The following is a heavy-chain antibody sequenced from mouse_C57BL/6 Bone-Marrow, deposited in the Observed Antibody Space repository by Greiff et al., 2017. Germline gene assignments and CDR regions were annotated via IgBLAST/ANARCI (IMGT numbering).Heavy chain of an antibody. CDR1: GYTFTSYW. V-gene: IGHV1-61*01. J-gene: IGHJ3*01. CDR2: IYPSDSET. CDR3: ATLTPWFAY. D-gene: IGHD2-12*01. Sequence: QVQLQQPGAELVRPGSSVRLSCKASGYTFTSYWMDWVKQRPGQGLEWIGNIYPSDSETHYNQKFKDKATLTVDKSSSTAYMQLSSLTSEDSAVYYCATLTPWFAYWGQGTLVTVSA.